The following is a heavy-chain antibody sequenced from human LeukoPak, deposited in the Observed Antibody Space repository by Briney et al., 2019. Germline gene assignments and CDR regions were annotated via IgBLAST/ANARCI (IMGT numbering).Heavy chain of an antibody. CDR2: IKGDGSKM. CDR3: VRDLNPSLGSGGYYDAFDI. CDR1: GFRFSEYW. V-gene: IGHV3-7*01. D-gene: IGHD2-21*02. Sequence: GGSLRLSCGASGFRFSEYWMTWVRQVPGKGLEWVANIKGDGSKMHYVDSTEGRFTISRDNANNSLFLQMNSLRVEDAAIYYCVRDLNPSLGSGGYYDAFDIWGQGTMVTVSS. J-gene: IGHJ3*02.